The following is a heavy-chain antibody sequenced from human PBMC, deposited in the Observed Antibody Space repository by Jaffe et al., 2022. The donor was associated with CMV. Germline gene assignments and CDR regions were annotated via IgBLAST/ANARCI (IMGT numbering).Heavy chain of an antibody. CDR1: GFTVSSNY. D-gene: IGHD2-15*01. CDR2: IYSGGST. Sequence: EVQLVESGGGLVQPGGSLRLSCAASGFTVSSNYMSWVRQAPGKGLEWVSVIYSGGSTYYADSVKGRFTISRDNSKNTLYLQMNSLRAEDTAVYYCARDLGCSGGSCYGSRLSLYYYMDVWGKGTTVTVSS. CDR3: ARDLGCSGGSCYGSRLSLYYYMDV. J-gene: IGHJ6*03. V-gene: IGHV3-66*01.